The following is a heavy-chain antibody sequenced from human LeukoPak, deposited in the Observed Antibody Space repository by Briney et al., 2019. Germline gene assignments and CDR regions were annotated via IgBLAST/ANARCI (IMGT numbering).Heavy chain of an antibody. CDR1: GFTFSNAW. D-gene: IGHD1-26*01. J-gene: IGHJ6*02. CDR2: IKSKTDGGTT. Sequence: PGGSLRLSCAASGFTFSNAWMSWVRQAPGKGLEWVGRIKSKTDGGTTDYAAPVKGRFTISRDDSKNTLYLQLNSLKTEDTAVYYCTTGGSGSYLGYYYYYGMDVWGQGTTVTVSS. CDR3: TTGGSGSYLGYYYYYGMDV. V-gene: IGHV3-15*01.